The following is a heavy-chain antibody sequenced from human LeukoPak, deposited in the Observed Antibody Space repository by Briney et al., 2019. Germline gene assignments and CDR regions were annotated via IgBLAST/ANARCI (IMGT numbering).Heavy chain of an antibody. CDR3: ARETSSSLDY. V-gene: IGHV4-39*07. CDR2: IFYSGTT. D-gene: IGHD6-13*01. J-gene: IGHJ4*02. CDR1: GGPISSNTYY. Sequence: SETLSLTCTVSGGPISSNTYYWAWIRRPPGKGLEWIGSIFYSGTTYYTPSLKSRVTISVDTSKNQFSLKLSSVTAADTAVYYCARETSSSLDYWGQGTLVTVSS.